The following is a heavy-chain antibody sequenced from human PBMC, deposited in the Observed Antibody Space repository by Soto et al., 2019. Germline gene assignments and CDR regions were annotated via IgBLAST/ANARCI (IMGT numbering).Heavy chain of an antibody. CDR1: GYAFTSYG. Sequence: ASVKVSCKASGYAFTSYGISWVRQAPGQGLEWMGWISAYNGNTNYAQKLQGRVTMTTDTSTSTAYMELRSLRSDDTAVYYCATTFGGDVKTVTTYGMDVWGQGTTVTVSS. J-gene: IGHJ6*02. CDR3: ATTFGGDVKTVTTYGMDV. CDR2: ISAYNGNT. V-gene: IGHV1-18*01. D-gene: IGHD4-4*01.